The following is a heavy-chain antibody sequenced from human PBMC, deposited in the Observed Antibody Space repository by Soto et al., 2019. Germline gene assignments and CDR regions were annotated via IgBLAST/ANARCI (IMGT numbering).Heavy chain of an antibody. Sequence: EVQLEESGGGLVQPGGSLRLSCAVTGFTISSNYMNWVRQAPGKGLEWVSVMYAAGSTYYEDSVKGRFNISRDNSKNTVYLQMNSLRGEDTAVYYCARGSNSNNWKLFDYWGQGTRVTVSS. CDR2: MYAAGST. D-gene: IGHD1-1*01. CDR1: GFTISSNY. J-gene: IGHJ4*02. CDR3: ARGSNSNNWKLFDY. V-gene: IGHV3-66*01.